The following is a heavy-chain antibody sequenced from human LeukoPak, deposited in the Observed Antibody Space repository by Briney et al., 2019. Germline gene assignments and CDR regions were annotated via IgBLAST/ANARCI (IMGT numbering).Heavy chain of an antibody. CDR2: IYYSGST. J-gene: IGHJ5*02. Sequence: SETLSPTCSVSGDSISSYYWSWIRQPPGKGLEWIGDIYYSGSTNYNPSLKSRVTISVDTSKNQFSLKLSSVTAADTALYYCARVLSRYGSRSYPNWFVPWGQGTLVTVSS. V-gene: IGHV4-59*01. CDR1: GDSISSYY. D-gene: IGHD3-10*01. CDR3: ARVLSRYGSRSYPNWFVP.